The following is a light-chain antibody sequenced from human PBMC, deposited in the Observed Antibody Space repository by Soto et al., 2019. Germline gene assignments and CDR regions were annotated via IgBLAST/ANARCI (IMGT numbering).Light chain of an antibody. CDR3: QQLNSLIT. CDR1: QGISSY. J-gene: IGKJ5*01. Sequence: DIQSTQSPSFLSASVGDRVTITCRASQGISSYLAWYQQKPGKAPKLLIYAASTLQSGVPSRFSGSGSGTEFTLTISSLQPEDFATYYCQQLNSLITFGQGTRLEIK. V-gene: IGKV1-9*01. CDR2: AAS.